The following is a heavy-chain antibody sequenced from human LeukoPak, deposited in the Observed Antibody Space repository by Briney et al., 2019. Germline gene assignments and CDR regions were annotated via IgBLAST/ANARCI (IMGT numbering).Heavy chain of an antibody. CDR1: GGTFSSYA. CDR2: IIPILGIA. V-gene: IGHV1-69*04. CDR3: ARDQGVVVAATDYYYYYGMDV. J-gene: IGHJ6*02. Sequence: SVKVSCKASGGTFSSYAISWVRQAPGQGLEWMGRIIPILGIANYAQKFQGRVTITADKSTSTAYMELSSLRSEDTAVYYCARDQGVVVAATDYYYYYGMDVWGQGTTVTVSS. D-gene: IGHD2-15*01.